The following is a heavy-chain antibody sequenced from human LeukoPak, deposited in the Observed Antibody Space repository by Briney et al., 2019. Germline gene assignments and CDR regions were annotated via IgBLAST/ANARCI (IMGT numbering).Heavy chain of an antibody. D-gene: IGHD3-22*01. CDR1: GFTFSNYA. J-gene: IGHJ4*02. Sequence: PGGSLRLSCTASGFTFSNYAMSWVRQAPGKGLEWVSAISPSGDSTYYADSVKGRFTISRDNSKNTLYLQMNSLRAEDTALFYCARNQLGDSSVTYYFDYWGQGTLVTVSS. CDR3: ARNQLGDSSVTYYFDY. V-gene: IGHV3-23*01. CDR2: ISPSGDST.